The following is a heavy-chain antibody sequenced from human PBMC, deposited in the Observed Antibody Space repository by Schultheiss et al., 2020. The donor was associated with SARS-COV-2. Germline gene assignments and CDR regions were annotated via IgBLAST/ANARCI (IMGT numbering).Heavy chain of an antibody. CDR2: IKQDGSEK. D-gene: IGHD1-26*01. V-gene: IGHV3-7*03. CDR3: ARGGGSYWIWYFDY. J-gene: IGHJ4*02. CDR1: GFTFSSYW. Sequence: GESLKISCAASGFTFSSYWMSWVRQAPGKGLEWVANIKQDGSEKYYVDSVKGRFTISRDNAKNSLYLQMNSLRAEDTAVYYCARGGGSYWIWYFDYWGQGTLVTVSS.